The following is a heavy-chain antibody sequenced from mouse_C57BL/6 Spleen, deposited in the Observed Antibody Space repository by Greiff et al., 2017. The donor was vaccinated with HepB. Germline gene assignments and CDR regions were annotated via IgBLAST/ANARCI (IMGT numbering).Heavy chain of an antibody. CDR1: GYTFTSYW. Sequence: QVQLQQSGAELVQPGDSVKLSCKASGYTFTSYWMHWVKQRPGRGLAWIGRIDPNSSGTKYNEKFKSKSTLTVDKPSSTAYMQLSSLTSGDSAVYYCARGRITAYYYAMDYWGQGTSVSVSS. D-gene: IGHD1-2*01. V-gene: IGHV1-72*01. CDR3: ARGRITAYYYAMDY. J-gene: IGHJ4*01. CDR2: IDPNSSGT.